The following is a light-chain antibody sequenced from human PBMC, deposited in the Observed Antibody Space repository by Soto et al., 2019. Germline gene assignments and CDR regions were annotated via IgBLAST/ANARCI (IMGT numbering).Light chain of an antibody. CDR2: GNS. V-gene: IGLV1-40*01. J-gene: IGLJ2*01. Sequence: QSVLTQPPSVSGAPGQRVTISCTGSSSNIGAGYDVHWYQQLPGTAPKLLIYGNSNRPSGVPDRFSGSKSGTSASLAITGLQAEDEADYYCQSYDSSLSGPVFGGGTMVTVL. CDR1: SSNIGAGYD. CDR3: QSYDSSLSGPV.